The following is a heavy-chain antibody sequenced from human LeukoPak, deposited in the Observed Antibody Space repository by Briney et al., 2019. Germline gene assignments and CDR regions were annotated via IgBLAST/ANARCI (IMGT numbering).Heavy chain of an antibody. D-gene: IGHD3-22*01. J-gene: IGHJ4*02. Sequence: SVKVPCKASGGTFSSYAISWVRQAPGQGLEWMGGIIPIFGTANYAQKFQGRVTITADESTSTAYMELSSLRSEDTAVYYCARDRGLDYYDSSGYYFDYWGQGTLVTVSS. CDR3: ARDRGLDYYDSSGYYFDY. CDR2: IIPIFGTA. V-gene: IGHV1-69*13. CDR1: GGTFSSYA.